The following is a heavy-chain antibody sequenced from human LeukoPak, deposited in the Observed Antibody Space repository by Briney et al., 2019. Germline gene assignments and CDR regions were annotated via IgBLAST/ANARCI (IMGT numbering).Heavy chain of an antibody. CDR3: ARHALTTVTDGFDY. V-gene: IGHV4-39*01. D-gene: IGHD4-17*01. J-gene: IGHJ4*02. Sequence: KASETLSLTCTVSGGSISSGNFYWGWIRQPPGKGLEWIGSLYYSGSTYYKLSLKSRVTISVDTSKNQFSLKLGSVNAADTAVYYCARHALTTVTDGFDYWGQGTLVTVSS. CDR2: LYYSGST. CDR1: GGSISSGNFY.